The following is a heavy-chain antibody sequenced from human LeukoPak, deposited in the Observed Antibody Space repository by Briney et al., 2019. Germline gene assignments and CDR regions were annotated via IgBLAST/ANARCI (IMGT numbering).Heavy chain of an antibody. J-gene: IGHJ4*02. CDR2: TYTSGST. CDR1: GGSISSGSYY. V-gene: IGHV4-61*02. Sequence: SETLSLTCTVSGGSISSGSYYWSWIRQPAGKGLEWIGRTYTSGSTNYNPSLKSRVTISVDTSKNQFSLKLSSVTAADTAVYYCARGGTTGVLGYWGQGTLVTVSS. CDR3: ARGGTTGVLGY. D-gene: IGHD1-1*01.